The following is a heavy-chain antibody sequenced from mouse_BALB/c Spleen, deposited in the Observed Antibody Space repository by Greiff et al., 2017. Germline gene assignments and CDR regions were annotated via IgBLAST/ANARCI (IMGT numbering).Heavy chain of an antibody. J-gene: IGHJ4*01. CDR3: TRGNWDAAMDY. CDR1: GYTFTSYW. V-gene: IGHV1S22*01. CDR2: IYPGSGST. Sequence: KQPGSELVRPGASVKLSCKASGYTFTSYWMHWVKQRPGQGLEWIGNIYPGSGSTNYDEKFKSKATLTVDTSSSTAYMQLSSLTSEDSAVYYCTRGNWDAAMDYWGQGTSVTVSS. D-gene: IGHD4-1*01.